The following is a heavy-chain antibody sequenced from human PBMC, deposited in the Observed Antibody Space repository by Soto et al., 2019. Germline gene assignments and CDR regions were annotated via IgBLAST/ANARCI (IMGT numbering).Heavy chain of an antibody. CDR1: GFTFSTYG. V-gene: IGHV3-33*01. CDR3: ARDRYCNGGSCLPADY. CDR2: IWYDGSNK. Sequence: QVQLVESGGGVVQPGRSLILSCAASGFTFSTYGMHWVRQAPGKGLEWVALIWYDGSNKYLADSVKGRFTISRDNSKNTLYLQMNSLRAEDTAVYYCARDRYCNGGSCLPADYWGQGTLVTVSS. J-gene: IGHJ4*02. D-gene: IGHD2-15*01.